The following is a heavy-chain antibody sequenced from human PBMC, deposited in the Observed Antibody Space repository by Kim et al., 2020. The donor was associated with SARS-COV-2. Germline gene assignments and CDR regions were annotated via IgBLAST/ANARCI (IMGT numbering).Heavy chain of an antibody. CDR1: GYTFTSYA. CDR2: INAGNGNT. CDR3: ARGGIVVVPVLLNYYGMDV. Sequence: ASVKVSCKASGYTFTSYAMHWVRQAPGQRLEWMGWINAGNGNTKYSQKFQGRVTITRDTSASTAYMELSSLRSEDTAVYYCARGGIVVVPVLLNYYGMDVWGQGTTITVSS. D-gene: IGHD2-2*01. J-gene: IGHJ6*02. V-gene: IGHV1-3*01.